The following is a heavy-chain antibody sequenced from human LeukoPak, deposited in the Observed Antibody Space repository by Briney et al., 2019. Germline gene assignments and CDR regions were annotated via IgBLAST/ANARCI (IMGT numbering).Heavy chain of an antibody. Sequence: ASVKVSCKASGYTFTGYYMHWVRQAPGQGLEWMGRINPNSGGTNYAQKFQGRVTMTRDTSISTAYMELSRLRSDDTAVYYCARWGDCSSTSCVTPYYYYMDVWGKGTTVTVSS. V-gene: IGHV1-2*06. CDR2: INPNSGGT. J-gene: IGHJ6*03. D-gene: IGHD2-2*01. CDR3: ARWGDCSSTSCVTPYYYYMDV. CDR1: GYTFTGYY.